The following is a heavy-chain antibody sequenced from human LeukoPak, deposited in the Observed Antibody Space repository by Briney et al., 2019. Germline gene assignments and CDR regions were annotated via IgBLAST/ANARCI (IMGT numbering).Heavy chain of an antibody. J-gene: IGHJ4*02. CDR2: IIPIFGTA. D-gene: IGHD2-21*01. Sequence: ASVKVSCKASGYTFISYGISWVRQAPGQGLEWMGGIIPIFGTANYAQKFQGRVTITADESTSTAYMELSSLRSEDTAVYYCAAGSSGLLTDCGGDCYNFDYWGQGTLVTVSS. CDR1: GYTFISYG. V-gene: IGHV1-69*13. CDR3: AAGSSGLLTDCGGDCYNFDY.